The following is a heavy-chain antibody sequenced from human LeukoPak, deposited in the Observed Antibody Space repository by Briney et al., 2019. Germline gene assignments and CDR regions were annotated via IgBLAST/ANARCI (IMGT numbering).Heavy chain of an antibody. V-gene: IGHV3-74*03. J-gene: IGHJ3*02. CDR3: ASDGGDTSGAFDI. D-gene: IGHD3-16*01. CDR2: INNDGSTT. Sequence: GGSLRLSCAASGFTFSSYAMHWVRQAPGKGLVWVSRINNDGSTTKYADSVKGRFTISRDNAKNTLYLQMSSLRAEDTAVYYCASDGGDTSGAFDIWGQGTMVTVPS. CDR1: GFTFSSYA.